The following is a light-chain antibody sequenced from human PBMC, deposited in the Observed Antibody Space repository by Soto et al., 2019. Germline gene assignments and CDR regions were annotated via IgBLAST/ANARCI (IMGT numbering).Light chain of an antibody. J-gene: IGLJ1*01. V-gene: IGLV2-14*03. CDR2: DVS. CDR3: NSFTTTNTYV. CDR1: SSDVGGFDH. Sequence: QSALTQPASVSGSPGQSITISCTGASSDVGGFDHVSWYQQRPGKVPRLLIYDVSSRPSGVSDRFSGSKSGNTASLTISGLQAEDEADYYCNSFTTTNTYVFGTGTKVTDL.